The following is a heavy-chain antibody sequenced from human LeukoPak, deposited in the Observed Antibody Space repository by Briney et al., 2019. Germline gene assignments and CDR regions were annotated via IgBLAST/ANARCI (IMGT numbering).Heavy chain of an antibody. V-gene: IGHV3-23*03. CDR3: ARGFNRGFDP. Sequence: PGGSLRLSCAASGFTFSNYAMSWVRQAPGKGLEWVSVIYSGGTTYYADSVKGRFTFSRDNSKNMLHLQMNSLRAEDTAVYYCARGFNRGFDPWGQGTLVIVSS. CDR2: IYSGGTT. D-gene: IGHD3-10*01. J-gene: IGHJ5*02. CDR1: GFTFSNYA.